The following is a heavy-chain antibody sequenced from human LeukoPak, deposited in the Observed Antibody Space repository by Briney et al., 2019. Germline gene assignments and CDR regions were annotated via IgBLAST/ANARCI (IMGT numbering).Heavy chain of an antibody. D-gene: IGHD2-15*01. CDR1: GGTLSSYA. J-gene: IGHJ4*02. CDR2: IIPIFGTA. Sequence: ASVKVSCKASGGTLSSYAISWVRQAPGQGLEWMGGIIPIFGTANYAQKFQGRVTITADESTSAAYMELSSLRSEDTAVYYCAGLVAAKDYWGQGTLVTVSS. CDR3: AGLVAAKDY. V-gene: IGHV1-69*13.